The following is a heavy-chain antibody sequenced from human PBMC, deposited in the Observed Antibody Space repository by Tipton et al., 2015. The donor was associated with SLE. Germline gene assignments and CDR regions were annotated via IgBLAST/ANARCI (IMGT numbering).Heavy chain of an antibody. CDR3: ARGMLTWRGAIIGVDV. V-gene: IGHV4-59*08. CDR1: GGSISSYS. CDR2: IDYTGST. J-gene: IGHJ6*02. Sequence: TLSLTCTVSGGSISSYSWNWIRQSPGKGLEWIANIDYTGSTKYSPSLKSRVTISQDTSKKQVSLKLSSVTAADTAVYYCARGMLTWRGAIIGVDVWGQGTSVNVSS. D-gene: IGHD2-8*01.